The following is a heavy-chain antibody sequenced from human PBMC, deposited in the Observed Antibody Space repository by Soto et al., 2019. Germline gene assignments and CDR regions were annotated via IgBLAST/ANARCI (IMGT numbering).Heavy chain of an antibody. CDR2: ISSDGSDK. D-gene: IGHD6-19*01. CDR1: VFTFSSYA. J-gene: IGHJ4*02. V-gene: IGHV3-30*18. Sequence: QVQLVESGGGAVQPGRSLRLSSAASVFTFSSYAMHWVRQAPRQGLEWVAVISSDGSDKYYADSVKGRFTISRDNSKKTLYLQMNSLTAEDTAVYYCAKDGGKAVAGSLDYWGQGTLVTVSS. CDR3: AKDGGKAVAGSLDY.